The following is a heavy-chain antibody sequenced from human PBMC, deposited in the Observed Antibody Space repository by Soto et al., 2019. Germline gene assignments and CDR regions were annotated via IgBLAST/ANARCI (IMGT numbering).Heavy chain of an antibody. D-gene: IGHD3-22*01. CDR3: ARARYYDSSGYYYFDY. CDR2: IYHSGST. V-gene: IGHV4-30-2*01. CDR1: GGSISSGGYS. J-gene: IGHJ4*02. Sequence: SETLSLTCAVSGGSISSGGYSWSWIRQPPGKGLEWIGYIYHSGSTYYNPSLKSRVTISVDRSKNQFSLKLSSVTAADTAVYYCARARYYDSSGYYYFDYWGQGTLVTVSS.